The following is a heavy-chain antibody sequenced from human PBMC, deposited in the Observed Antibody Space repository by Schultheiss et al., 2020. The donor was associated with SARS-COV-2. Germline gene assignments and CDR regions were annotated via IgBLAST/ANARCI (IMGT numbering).Heavy chain of an antibody. CDR2: ISWNSGSI. V-gene: IGHV3-74*01. Sequence: GGSLRLSCAASGFTFSNAWMSWVRQAPGKGLEWVSGISWNSGSIGYADSVKGRFTISRDNSKNTLYLQMNSLRAEDTAVYYCARGYCSGGSCYYIDYWGQGTLVTVSS. CDR1: GFTFSNAW. J-gene: IGHJ4*02. CDR3: ARGYCSGGSCYYIDY. D-gene: IGHD2-15*01.